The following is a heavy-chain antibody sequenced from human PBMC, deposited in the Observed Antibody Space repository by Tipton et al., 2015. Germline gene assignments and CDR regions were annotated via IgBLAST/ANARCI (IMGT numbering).Heavy chain of an antibody. CDR2: IDYTGRT. V-gene: IGHV4-59*01. D-gene: IGHD1-26*01. Sequence: PGLVKPSETLSLTCSLSGDFISTYHWTWIRQPPGKEMEWIGYIDYTGRTKYSPSLKSRVTISVDTPKNQFSLKLSSVTAADTAVYYCARYSWGYWYFDLWGRGTLVSVSS. CDR1: GDFISTYH. CDR3: ARYSWGYWYFDL. J-gene: IGHJ2*01.